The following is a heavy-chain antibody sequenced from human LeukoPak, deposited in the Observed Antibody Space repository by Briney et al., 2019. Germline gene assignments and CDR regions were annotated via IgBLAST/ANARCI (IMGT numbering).Heavy chain of an antibody. D-gene: IGHD1-26*01. CDR3: ARSRVGGNYRDTFNL. CDR2: IHYSGTT. V-gene: IGHV4-4*02. Sequence: SGTLSLTCAVSGASISSSNWWTWVRQPPGKGLEWIGEIHYSGTTNYNPSLKSRVTISIDESKNQFSLNLTSVTAADTAVFYCARSRVGGNYRDTFNLWGQGTMVTVSS. CDR1: GASISSSNW. J-gene: IGHJ3*01.